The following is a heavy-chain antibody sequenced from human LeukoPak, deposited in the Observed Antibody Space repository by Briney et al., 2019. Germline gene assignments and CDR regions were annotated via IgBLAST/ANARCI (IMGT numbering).Heavy chain of an antibody. CDR1: GGTFSNHA. CDR3: ARAPFYFDSSGYSMDAFDI. CDR2: TTPIFGSA. Sequence: SVKVSCKASGGTFSNHAVGWVRQAPGQGLEWMGGTTPIFGSANYAQKFQGRVTIATDESTSTAYMELSSLRSEDTAVYYCARAPFYFDSSGYSMDAFDIWGQGTMVTVSS. D-gene: IGHD3-22*01. J-gene: IGHJ3*02. V-gene: IGHV1-69*05.